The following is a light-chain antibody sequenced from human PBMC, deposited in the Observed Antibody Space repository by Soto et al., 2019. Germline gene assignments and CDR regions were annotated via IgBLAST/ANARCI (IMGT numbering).Light chain of an antibody. J-gene: IGLJ3*02. Sequence: QSALTQPASVSGSPGQSITISCTGTSSDVGGYNYVSWYQQHPGKAPKLMIYDVSNRPSGVSNRFSGSKSGNTASLTISGLQAGDEADYYCSSYTSNSPLVFGGGTKLTVL. CDR3: SSYTSNSPLV. CDR2: DVS. V-gene: IGLV2-14*01. CDR1: SSDVGGYNY.